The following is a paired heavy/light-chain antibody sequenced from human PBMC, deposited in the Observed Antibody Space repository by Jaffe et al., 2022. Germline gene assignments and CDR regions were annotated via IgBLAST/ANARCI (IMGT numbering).Light chain of an antibody. CDR3: QKYDRVPLT. Sequence: DIQMTQSPSSLSASIGDRVTITCRASQGISTYVAWYQQKPGKVPKLLIYAASTLESGVSSRFSGSGSGTDFTLTISSLQAEDVANYYCQKYDRVPLTFGGGTKVDLK. V-gene: IGKV1-27*01. J-gene: IGKJ4*01. CDR1: QGISTY. CDR2: AAS.
Heavy chain of an antibody. Sequence: QVQLMQSAAEVRKPGSSVKVSCKVSGGTFSSYTISWVRQAPGQGLEWLGRIIPRVDVREYADKFQGRVTITADTSTSTAYMELSGLRSEDTAVYYCARGFDSSGQYYALGAGAWYGLDYWGQGTLVTVSS. D-gene: IGHD3-22*01. CDR3: ARGFDSSGQYYALGAGAWYGLDY. J-gene: IGHJ4*02. V-gene: IGHV1-69*04. CDR1: GGTFSSYT. CDR2: IIPRVDVR.